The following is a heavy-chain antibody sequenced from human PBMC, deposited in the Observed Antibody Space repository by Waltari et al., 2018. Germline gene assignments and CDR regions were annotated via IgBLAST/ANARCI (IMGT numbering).Heavy chain of an antibody. CDR1: GFSVGRFR. J-gene: IGHJ6*03. Sequence: EVQLVESGGTLVQPGGSLRLSCAASGFSVGRFRMTWVRQAQGKGLEWISYMNSGSSVTSYADSVKGRFTISRDNAKNSLYLQMNSLRDEDTAVYYCATNNYDYYYMDVWGKGTTVTVSS. D-gene: IGHD2-8*01. CDR3: ATNNYDYYYMDV. V-gene: IGHV3-48*02. CDR2: MNSGSSVT.